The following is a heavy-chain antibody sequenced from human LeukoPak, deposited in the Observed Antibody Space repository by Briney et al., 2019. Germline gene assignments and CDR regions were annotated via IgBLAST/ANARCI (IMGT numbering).Heavy chain of an antibody. CDR3: ARDRVYYGSGPDYYGMDV. CDR1: GFTFSSYE. D-gene: IGHD3-10*01. Sequence: GGSLRLSCAASGFTFSSYEMNWVRQAPGKGLEWVSYISSSGSTIYYADSVKGRFTISRDNAKNSLYLQMNSLRAGDTAVYYCARDRVYYGSGPDYYGMDVWGQGTTVTVSS. J-gene: IGHJ6*02. V-gene: IGHV3-48*03. CDR2: ISSSGSTI.